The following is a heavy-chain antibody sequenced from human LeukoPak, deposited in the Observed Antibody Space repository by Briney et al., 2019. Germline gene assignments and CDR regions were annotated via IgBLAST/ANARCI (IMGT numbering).Heavy chain of an antibody. CDR3: AKSHCSSTSCGIDY. J-gene: IGHJ4*02. D-gene: IGHD2-2*01. CDR2: FSWNSGSI. V-gene: IGHV3-9*01. CDR1: GFTFDDYA. Sequence: GRSLRLSCAASGFTFDDYAMHWARQAPGKGLSWASVFSWNSGSIGYADSVKGRFTISRDNAENSLYLQMNSLRAEDTALYYCAKSHCSSTSCGIDYWGQGTLVTVSS.